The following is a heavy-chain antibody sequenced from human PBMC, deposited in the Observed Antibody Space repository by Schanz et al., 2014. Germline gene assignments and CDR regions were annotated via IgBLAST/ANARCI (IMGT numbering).Heavy chain of an antibody. CDR2: INQSGTT. CDR1: GGSFSSNY. J-gene: IGHJ3*02. D-gene: IGHD3-22*01. CDR3: ARGTRERLLLRSWQFAFDI. V-gene: IGHV4-34*02. Sequence: QVQLQQWGAGLLKPSETLSLTCAVYGGSFSSNYWSWIRQPPGKGLEWIGEINQSGTTNYNPSLKSRVTMPVDTSKIQISLKWSSVTAADTAVYYCARGTRERLLLRSWQFAFDIWGQGTMVTVSS.